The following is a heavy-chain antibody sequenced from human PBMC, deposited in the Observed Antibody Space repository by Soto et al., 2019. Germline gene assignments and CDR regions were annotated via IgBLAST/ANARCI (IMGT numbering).Heavy chain of an antibody. D-gene: IGHD1-1*01. V-gene: IGHV3-53*01. CDR1: GFTVSSNY. Sequence: PGGSLRLSCAASGFTVSSNYMTWVRLPPGKGLQWVAALSHDGGNIYYRDSVRGRFTISRDNSKNTLYLQMHSLKAEDTAVYFCAKQMGTWVDTAIDFWGQGTQVTVSS. CDR3: AKQMGTWVDTAIDF. CDR2: SHDGGNI. J-gene: IGHJ4*02.